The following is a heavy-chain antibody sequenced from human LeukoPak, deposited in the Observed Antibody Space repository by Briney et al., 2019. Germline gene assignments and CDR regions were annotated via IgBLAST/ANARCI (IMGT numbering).Heavy chain of an antibody. V-gene: IGHV4-59*01. CDR2: IYYSGST. CDR1: GGSISSYY. CDR3: ASFDGY. Sequence: PSETLSLTCTVSGGSISSYYWSWIRQPPGKGLEWIGYIYYSGSTNNNPSLKSRVTISVDTSKNQFSLKLSSVTAADTAVYYCASFDGYWGQGTLVTVSS. J-gene: IGHJ4*02. D-gene: IGHD3-9*01.